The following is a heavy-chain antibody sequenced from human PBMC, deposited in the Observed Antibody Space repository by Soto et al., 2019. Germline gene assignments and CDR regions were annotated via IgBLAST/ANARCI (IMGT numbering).Heavy chain of an antibody. J-gene: IGHJ5*02. CDR2: IIPILGIA. Sequence: AVKVSCKSSGGTFSSYTISWVRQAPGQGLEWMGRIIPILGIADYAQKFQGRVTITADKSTSTAYMELSSLRSEDTAVYYCARDCSSTSCYAYPWGQGTLVTVSS. CDR3: ARDCSSTSCYAYP. CDR1: GGTFSSYT. D-gene: IGHD2-2*01. V-gene: IGHV1-69*04.